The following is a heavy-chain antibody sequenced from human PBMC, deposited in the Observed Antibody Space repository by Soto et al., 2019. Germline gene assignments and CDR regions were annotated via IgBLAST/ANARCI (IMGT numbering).Heavy chain of an antibody. CDR2: ISSSSTTI. J-gene: IGHJ5*02. Sequence: EVQLVESGGGLVQPGGSLRLSCAASGFTFSSYNMNWVRQAPGKGLEWGSYISSSSTTIYYADSVKRRFTISRDNAKNSLYLQMHSLRDEDTAVYYCAREGGLLNWFDPWGQGTLVTVSS. V-gene: IGHV3-48*02. CDR1: GFTFSSYN. CDR3: AREGGLLNWFDP.